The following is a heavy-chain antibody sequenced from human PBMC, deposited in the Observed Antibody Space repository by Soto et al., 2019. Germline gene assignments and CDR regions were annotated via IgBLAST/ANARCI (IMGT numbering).Heavy chain of an antibody. D-gene: IGHD6-19*01. CDR2: INSDGSST. Sequence: PGGSLRLSCAASGFTFSSYWMHWVRQAPGKGLVWVSRINSDGSSTSYADSVKGRFTISRDNAKNTLYLQMNSLRAEDTAVYYCARYGSSGWYYFDYWGQGTLVTVSS. V-gene: IGHV3-74*01. CDR1: GFTFSSYW. J-gene: IGHJ4*02. CDR3: ARYGSSGWYYFDY.